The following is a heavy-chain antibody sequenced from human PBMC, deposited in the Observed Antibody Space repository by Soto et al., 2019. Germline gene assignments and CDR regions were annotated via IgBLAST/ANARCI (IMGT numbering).Heavy chain of an antibody. CDR1: GGSLSGYY. Sequence: SXTLSLTCAVYGGSLSGYYWSWIRQPPGKGLEWIGEINHSGSTNYNPSLKSRVTISVDTSKNQFSLKLSSVTAADTAVYYCARPGIVGATSWFDPWGQGTLVTVSS. D-gene: IGHD1-26*01. V-gene: IGHV4-34*01. J-gene: IGHJ5*02. CDR3: ARPGIVGATSWFDP. CDR2: INHSGST.